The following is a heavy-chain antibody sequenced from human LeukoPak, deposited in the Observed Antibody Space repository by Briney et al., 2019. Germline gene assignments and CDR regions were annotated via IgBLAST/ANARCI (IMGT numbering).Heavy chain of an antibody. V-gene: IGHV3-48*03. CDR2: ISPSGSTL. Sequence: GGSLRLSCAASGFTFNNYEMNWVRQAPGKGLEWVSYISPSGSTLYYADSVKGRFTISRDNAKNSLYLQMNSLRAEDTAVYYCALEPGNYKGLGFFDYWGQGNLVTVSS. D-gene: IGHD4-11*01. CDR1: GFTFNNYE. CDR3: ALEPGNYKGLGFFDY. J-gene: IGHJ4*02.